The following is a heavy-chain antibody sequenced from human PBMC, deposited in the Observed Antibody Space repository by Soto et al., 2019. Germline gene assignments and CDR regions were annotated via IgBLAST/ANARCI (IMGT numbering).Heavy chain of an antibody. CDR3: ARLQSCINCRCSRYSGTSDS. V-gene: IGHV4-31*03. D-gene: IGHD2-15*01. J-gene: IGHJ4*02. CDR2: SFYSGSD. Sequence: QVQLQESGPGLVKPSQTLSLTCTVSGGSIISGGYYWGWIRQHPGNGLEWIGYSFYSGSDYPNPSLESRVPLSVDLSKTLFAPKLWSVTAADTAVYYCARLQSCINCRCSRYSGTSDSWGQGTLVTVSS. CDR1: GGSIISGGYY.